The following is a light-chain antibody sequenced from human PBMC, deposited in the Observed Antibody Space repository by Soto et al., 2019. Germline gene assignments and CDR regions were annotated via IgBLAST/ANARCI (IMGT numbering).Light chain of an antibody. Sequence: EILFTQSPGTLCLSPGERATLSCRASQSVSSSYLAWYQQKPGKAPRLLIYGASSRATGIPDRLSGSGSGTDFTLTIRRLEPEDFAVYYCQQYGSSITFGQGTRLEIK. J-gene: IGKJ5*01. CDR2: GAS. V-gene: IGKV3-20*01. CDR1: QSVSSSY. CDR3: QQYGSSIT.